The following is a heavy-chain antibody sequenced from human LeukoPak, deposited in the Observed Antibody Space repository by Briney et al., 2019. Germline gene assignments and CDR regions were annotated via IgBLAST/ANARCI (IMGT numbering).Heavy chain of an antibody. CDR1: GYTFSVYY. CDR2: INPNSGGT. V-gene: IGHV1-2*02. Sequence: ASVTVSCKASGYTFSVYYIHWVRQAPGQGLEWMGWINPNSGGTKYAQKFQGRVTMTRDTSINTAYMELSRLRSDDTAVYYCARDRSSAWFDPWGQGTLVTVSS. J-gene: IGHJ5*02. D-gene: IGHD3-10*01. CDR3: ARDRSSAWFDP.